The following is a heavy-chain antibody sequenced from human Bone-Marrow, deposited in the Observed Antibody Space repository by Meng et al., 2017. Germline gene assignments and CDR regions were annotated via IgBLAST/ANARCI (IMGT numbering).Heavy chain of an antibody. CDR3: ARERGKWLRFGPFDY. J-gene: IGHJ4*02. CDR2: INHSGST. V-gene: IGHV4-34*01. D-gene: IGHD5-12*01. Sequence: VQLQKWGAGLLKPSETLSLTCAVYGGSFSDYYWSWIRQPPGKGLEWIGEINHSGSTNYNPSLKSRATISVDTSKNQFSLKLSSVTAADTAVYYCARERGKWLRFGPFDYWGQGTLVTVSS. CDR1: GGSFSDYY.